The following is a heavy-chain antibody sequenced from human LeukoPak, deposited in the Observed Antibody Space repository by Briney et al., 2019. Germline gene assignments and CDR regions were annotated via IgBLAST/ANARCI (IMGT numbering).Heavy chain of an antibody. CDR1: GFTFSSYW. J-gene: IGHJ4*02. Sequence: PGGSLRLSCAASGFTFSSYWMTWARQAPGKGLEWVAHVKPDGSEKSYVDSVKGRFTISRDNAQNSLYLQMNSLRAEDTAVYYCARDRGYYVFDYWGQGTLVTVSS. D-gene: IGHD3-22*01. CDR2: VKPDGSEK. CDR3: ARDRGYYVFDY. V-gene: IGHV3-7*01.